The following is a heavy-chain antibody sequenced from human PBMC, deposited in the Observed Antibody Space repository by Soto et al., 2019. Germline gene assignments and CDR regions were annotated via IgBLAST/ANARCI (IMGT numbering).Heavy chain of an antibody. Sequence: GGSLRLSCAASGFTFSSYGMHWVRQAPGKGLEWVAVIWYDGSNKYYADSVKGRFTISRDNSKNTLYLQMNSLRAEDTAVYYCARDPMKYSSSTPVDYWGQGTLVTVSS. CDR1: GFTFSSYG. V-gene: IGHV3-33*01. J-gene: IGHJ4*02. CDR2: IWYDGSNK. D-gene: IGHD6-6*01. CDR3: ARDPMKYSSSTPVDY.